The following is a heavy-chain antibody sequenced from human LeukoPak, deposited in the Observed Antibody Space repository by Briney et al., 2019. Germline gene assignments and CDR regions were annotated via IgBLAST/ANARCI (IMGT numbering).Heavy chain of an antibody. CDR3: ARDPSIAARHWSRLNYYYMDV. CDR1: GGSISSGSYY. Sequence: PSETLSLTCTVSGGSISSGSYYWGWIRQPPGKGLEWIGSIYYSGSTYYNPSLKSRVTISVDTSKNQFSLKLSSVTAADTAVYYCARDPSIAARHWSRLNYYYMDVWGKGTTVTVSS. CDR2: IYYSGST. V-gene: IGHV4-39*07. D-gene: IGHD6-6*01. J-gene: IGHJ6*03.